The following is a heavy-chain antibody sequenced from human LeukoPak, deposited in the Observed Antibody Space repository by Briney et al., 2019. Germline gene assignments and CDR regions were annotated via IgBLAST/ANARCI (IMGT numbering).Heavy chain of an antibody. J-gene: IGHJ4*02. Sequence: GGSLRLSCAASGFTFSSYGMSWVRQAPGKGLEWVSSISSGTSYIYYADSVKGRFTISRDNAKNSLYLQMNSLRAEDTAVYYCARETGRTLDYWGQGTLVTVSS. CDR1: GFTFSSYG. V-gene: IGHV3-21*01. CDR2: ISSGTSYI. CDR3: ARETGRTLDY.